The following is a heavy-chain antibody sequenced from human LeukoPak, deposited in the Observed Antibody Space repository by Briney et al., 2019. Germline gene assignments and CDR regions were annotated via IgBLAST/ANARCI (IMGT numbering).Heavy chain of an antibody. CDR1: GGSIRSSYYY. CDR3: ASSRDGYNLYWYFDL. J-gene: IGHJ2*01. CDR2: IYYSGST. Sequence: PSGTLSLTCTVSGGSIRSSYYYWGWIRQPPGKGLEWIGYIYYSGSTYYNPSLKSRVTILVDTSKNQFSLKLSSVTAADTAVYHCASSRDGYNLYWYFDLWGRGTLVTASS. V-gene: IGHV4-30-4*08. D-gene: IGHD5-24*01.